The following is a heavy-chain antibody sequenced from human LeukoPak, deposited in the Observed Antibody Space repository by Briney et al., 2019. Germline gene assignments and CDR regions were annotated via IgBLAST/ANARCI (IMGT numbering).Heavy chain of an antibody. CDR3: ARSMVCGGDCAAHY. J-gene: IGHJ4*02. CDR2: ISAYNGNT. V-gene: IGHV1-18*01. D-gene: IGHD2-21*02. Sequence: GASVKVSCKASGGTFSSYAISWVRQAPGQGLEWMGWISAYNGNTNYAQKLQGRVTMTRNTSISTAYMELSSLRSEDTAVYYCARSMVCGGDCAAHYWGQGTLVTVSS. CDR1: GGTFSSYA.